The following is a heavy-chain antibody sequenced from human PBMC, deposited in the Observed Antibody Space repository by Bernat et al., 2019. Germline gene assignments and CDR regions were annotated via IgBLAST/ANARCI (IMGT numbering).Heavy chain of an antibody. Sequence: EVQLVESGGGLVQPGGSLKLSCAASGFTFSGSAMHWVRQASGKGLEWVGRIRSKANRYATTYGASVKGRFTISRDDSKSTAYLQMNSLKTEDTAVYYCTGSVVVTAERYSGAFDIWGQGTMVTVSS. J-gene: IGHJ3*02. CDR2: IRSKANRYAT. CDR1: GFTFSGSA. D-gene: IGHD2-21*02. CDR3: TGSVVVTAERYSGAFDI. V-gene: IGHV3-73*02.